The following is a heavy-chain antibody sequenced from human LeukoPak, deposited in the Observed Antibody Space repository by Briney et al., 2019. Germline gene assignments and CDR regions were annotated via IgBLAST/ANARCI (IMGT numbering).Heavy chain of an antibody. CDR1: GYTFTVNY. CDR3: TRGAGTSWFDY. Sequence: ASVKVSCKPSGYTFTVNYLHWMRPPPGQALEWVGWMNTNSGVTGYAQHFQGSVTMTRDTSISTAYMELSSRTSDDTAVYYCTRGAGTSWFDYWGQGSLVTVS. J-gene: IGHJ4*02. D-gene: IGHD2-2*01. V-gene: IGHV1-2*02. CDR2: MNTNSGVT.